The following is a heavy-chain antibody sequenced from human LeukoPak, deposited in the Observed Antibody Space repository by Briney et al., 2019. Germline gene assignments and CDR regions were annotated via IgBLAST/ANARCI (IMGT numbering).Heavy chain of an antibody. CDR1: GGSISSSSYN. CDR2: IYCSGTT. D-gene: IGHD3-3*01. Sequence: SETLSLTCIVSGGSISSSSYNWGWIRQPPGKGLEWIGSIYCSGTTYYNPSLKSRLTISVDTSKNQFSLNLSSVTAADTAVYYCALLERGYDFWSTNMDVWGQGTTVTVSS. CDR3: ALLERGYDFWSTNMDV. V-gene: IGHV4-39*01. J-gene: IGHJ6*02.